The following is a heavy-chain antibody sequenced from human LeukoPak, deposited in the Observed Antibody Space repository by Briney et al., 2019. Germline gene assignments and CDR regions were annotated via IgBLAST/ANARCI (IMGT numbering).Heavy chain of an antibody. D-gene: IGHD6-6*01. Sequence: SETLSLTCTVSDGSIRSYYWSWIRQPPGKGLEWIGYIYYSGSTNYNPSLKSRVTISVDTSKNQFSLKLSSVTAADTAVYSCARGYSSSSSSYYYYYYMDVWGKGTTVTVSS. CDR3: ARGYSSSSSSYYYYYYMDV. J-gene: IGHJ6*03. V-gene: IGHV4-59*01. CDR1: DGSIRSYY. CDR2: IYYSGST.